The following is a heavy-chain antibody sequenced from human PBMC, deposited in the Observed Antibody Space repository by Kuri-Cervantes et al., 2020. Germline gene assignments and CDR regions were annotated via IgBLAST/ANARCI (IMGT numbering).Heavy chain of an antibody. CDR1: GGSFSGYY. Sequence: SETLSLTCAVYGGSFSGYYWSWIRQPPGKGLEWIGEINHSGSTNYNPSLKGRVTISVDTSKNQFSLKLSSVTAADTAVYYCARGRNRSALYFDYWGQGTLVTVSS. CDR3: ARGRNRSALYFDY. V-gene: IGHV4-34*01. J-gene: IGHJ4*02. CDR2: INHSGST.